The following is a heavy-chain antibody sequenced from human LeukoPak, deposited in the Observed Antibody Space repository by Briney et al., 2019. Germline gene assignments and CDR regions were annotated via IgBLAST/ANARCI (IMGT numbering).Heavy chain of an antibody. CDR1: GGSFSGYY. CDR3: ATQHIVVVVAATLRWSNWFDP. V-gene: IGHV4-34*01. Sequence: PSETLSLTCAVYGGSFSGYYWSWIRQPPGKGLEWIGEINHSGSTNYNPSPKSRVTISVDTSKNQFSLKLSSVTAADTAVYYCATQHIVVVVAATLRWSNWFDPWGQGTLVTVSS. D-gene: IGHD2-15*01. J-gene: IGHJ5*02. CDR2: INHSGST.